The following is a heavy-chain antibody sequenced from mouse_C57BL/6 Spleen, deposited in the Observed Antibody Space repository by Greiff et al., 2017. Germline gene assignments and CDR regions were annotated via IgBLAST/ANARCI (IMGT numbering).Heavy chain of an antibody. CDR2: IDPANGNT. CDR1: GFNFKNTY. V-gene: IGHV14-3*01. CDR3: ALNYFDY. Sequence: EVQLQQPVAELVRPGASVKLSCTASGFNFKNTYMHWVKQRPEQGLEWIGRIDPANGNTKYAPKFQGKATITADTSSNTAYLQLSSLASEDTAIYCYALNYFDYWGQGTTLTVSS. J-gene: IGHJ2*01.